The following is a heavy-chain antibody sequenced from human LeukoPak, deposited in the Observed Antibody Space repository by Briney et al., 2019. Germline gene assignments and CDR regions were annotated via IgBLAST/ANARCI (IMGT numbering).Heavy chain of an antibody. J-gene: IGHJ4*01. CDR1: GGSISSGSYY. CDR3: ALVEGIALGTHHD. V-gene: IGHV4-61*02. D-gene: IGHD3-10*01. CDR2: IYTSGST. Sequence: SETLSLTCTVSGGSISSGSYYWSWIRQPAGKGLEWIGRIYTSGSTNYNPSLKSRVTISVDTSKNQFSLKLSSVTAADTARHYCALVEGIALGTHHDGGQGTLITVSS.